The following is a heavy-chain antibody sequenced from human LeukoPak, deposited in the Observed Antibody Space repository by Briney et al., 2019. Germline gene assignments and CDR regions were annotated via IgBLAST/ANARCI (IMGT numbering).Heavy chain of an antibody. V-gene: IGHV3-30*04. D-gene: IGHD5-24*01. CDR1: GFAFSSYA. Sequence: GRSLRLSCAASGFAFSSYAMHWVRQAPGKGLEWVALISYDGNNKYYANSVKGRFTISRDNSKNTLYLQMNSLRAEDTAVYYCARAGRDGYNTNFDYWGQGTLVTVSS. J-gene: IGHJ4*02. CDR3: ARAGRDGYNTNFDY. CDR2: ISYDGNNK.